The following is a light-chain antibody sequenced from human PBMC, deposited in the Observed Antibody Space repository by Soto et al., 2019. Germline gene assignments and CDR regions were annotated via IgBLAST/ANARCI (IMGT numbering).Light chain of an antibody. CDR3: SSYTSSNTLGV. CDR2: EVS. J-gene: IGLJ1*01. CDR1: SSDVGGYSY. V-gene: IGLV2-14*01. Sequence: QSALTQPASVSGSPGQSITITYTGSSSDVGGYSYVSWYQQHPGKAPKLMIYEVSNRPSGVSNRFSGSKSGNTASLTISGLQTEDEADYYCSSYTSSNTLGVFGTGTKLTVL.